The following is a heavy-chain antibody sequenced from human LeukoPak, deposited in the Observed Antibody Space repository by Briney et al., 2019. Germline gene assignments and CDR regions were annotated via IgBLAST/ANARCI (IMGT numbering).Heavy chain of an antibody. CDR1: GFTFSSYS. CDR2: ISSSSSYI. CDR3: AREGSWNRYFDY. D-gene: IGHD2-15*01. V-gene: IGHV3-21*01. J-gene: IGHJ4*02. Sequence: GGSLRLSCAASGFTFSSYSMNWVRQAPGKGLEWVSSISSSSSYIYYADSVKGRFTISRDNAKNSLYLQMNSLRAEDTAVYYCAREGSWNRYFDYWGQGTLVTVSS.